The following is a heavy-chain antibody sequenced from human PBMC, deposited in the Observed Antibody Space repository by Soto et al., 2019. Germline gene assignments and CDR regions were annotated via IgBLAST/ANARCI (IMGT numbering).Heavy chain of an antibody. Sequence: QVQLVESGGGLVKPGGSLRLSCAASGFTFSDYYMSWIRQAPGKGLEWVSYISSSGSTIYYADSVQGRFTISRDNAKNSLDLQMNSLRAEDTAVYYCASSIAAAGIPSYMDVWGKGTTVNVSS. CDR3: ASSIAAAGIPSYMDV. D-gene: IGHD6-13*01. CDR1: GFTFSDYY. V-gene: IGHV3-11*01. CDR2: ISSSGSTI. J-gene: IGHJ6*03.